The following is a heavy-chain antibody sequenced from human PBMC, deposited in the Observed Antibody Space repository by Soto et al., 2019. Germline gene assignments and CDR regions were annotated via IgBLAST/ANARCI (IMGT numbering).Heavy chain of an antibody. CDR1: GVSITTNGYS. CDR2: IYPSGTI. Sequence: SETLSLTCSVSGVSITTNGYSWSWIRQPPGKGLEWIGYIYPSGTIFYNPSLNSRVTISADTSNNQFSLKLTSVTAADTAVYFCATYTAFAKYYFDYWGRGTLVTVSS. CDR3: ATYTAFAKYYFDY. J-gene: IGHJ4*02. V-gene: IGHV4-30-2*01. D-gene: IGHD3-16*01.